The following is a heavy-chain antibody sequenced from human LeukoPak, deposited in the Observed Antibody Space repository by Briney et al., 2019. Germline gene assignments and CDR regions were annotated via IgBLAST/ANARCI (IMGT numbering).Heavy chain of an antibody. CDR3: ARYYGDKGSFDI. D-gene: IGHD4-17*01. V-gene: IGHV3-23*01. J-gene: IGHJ3*02. CDR1: GFTFTSYA. Sequence: GGSLRLSCAPSGFTFTSYAMSWVRQAPGKGLEWVSSSSGGNTYYADSLKGRFTISRDSYKNTLHLQMNSLRAEVPAVYYWARYYGDKGSFDIWGQGTMVTVS. CDR2: SSSGGNT.